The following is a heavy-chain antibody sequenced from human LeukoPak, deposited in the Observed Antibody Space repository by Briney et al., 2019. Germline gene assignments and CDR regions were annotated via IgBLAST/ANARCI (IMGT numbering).Heavy chain of an antibody. CDR1: GGSISSGGYY. D-gene: IGHD1-14*01. CDR3: ARDSALSAGFDY. V-gene: IGHV4-31*03. CDR2: IYYSGST. Sequence: SETLSLTCTVSGGSISSGGYYWSWIRQHPGKGLEWIGYIYYSGSTYYNPSLKSRVTISVDTPKNQFSLKLSSVTAADTAVYYCARDSALSAGFDYWGQGTLVTVSS. J-gene: IGHJ4*02.